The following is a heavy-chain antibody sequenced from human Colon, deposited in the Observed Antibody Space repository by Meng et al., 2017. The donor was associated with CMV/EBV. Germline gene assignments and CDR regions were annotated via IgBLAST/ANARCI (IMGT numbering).Heavy chain of an antibody. V-gene: IGHV4-34*01. CDR1: GESFSGYY. J-gene: IGHJ4*02. CDR2: INHSGST. D-gene: IGHD6-13*01. CDR3: ARGGGSSSWSLIY. Sequence: TCVVYGESFSGYYWSWIRQAPGKGLEWIGEINHSGSTNYNRSLKSRVTISLDTSKNQFSLKLSSVTAADTAVYYCARGGGSSSWSLIYWGQGTLVTVSS.